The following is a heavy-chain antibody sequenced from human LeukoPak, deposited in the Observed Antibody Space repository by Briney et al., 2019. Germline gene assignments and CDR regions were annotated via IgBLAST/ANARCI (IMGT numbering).Heavy chain of an antibody. J-gene: IGHJ4*02. CDR1: GGSISSSSYY. V-gene: IGHV4-39*07. CDR3: AREKRGIAARAFDY. CDR2: IYYSGST. Sequence: SETLSLTCTVSGGSISSSSYYWGWIRQPPGKGLEWIGSIYYSGSTCYNPSLKSRVTISVDTSKNQFSLKLSSVTAADTAVYYCAREKRGIAARAFDYWGQGTLVTVSS. D-gene: IGHD6-6*01.